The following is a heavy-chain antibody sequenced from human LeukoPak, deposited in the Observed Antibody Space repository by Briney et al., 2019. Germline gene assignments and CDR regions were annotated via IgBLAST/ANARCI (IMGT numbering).Heavy chain of an antibody. CDR1: GFTFDDYG. CDR2: INWNGGST. CDR3: LRGAAGTTFDY. D-gene: IGHD1-1*01. J-gene: IGHJ4*02. V-gene: IGHV3-20*04. Sequence: GGSLRLSCSASGFTFDDYGMTWVRQAPGKGLEWVSGINWNGGSTSYVDSVKGRLIISRDNAKKSLYLQMNSLRAEDTALYYCLRGAAGTTFDYWGQGAPVTVSS.